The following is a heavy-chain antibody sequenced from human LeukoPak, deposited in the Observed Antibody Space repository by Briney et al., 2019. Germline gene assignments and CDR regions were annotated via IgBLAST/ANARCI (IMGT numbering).Heavy chain of an antibody. Sequence: PSETLSLTCTVSGGSISSYYWSWIRQPPGKGLEWIGYIYYSGSTNYNPSLKSRVTISVDTSKNQFSLKLSSVTAADTAVYYCASRRYSSGWYAERTHDYWGQGTLVTVSS. V-gene: IGHV4-59*12. D-gene: IGHD6-19*01. J-gene: IGHJ4*02. CDR1: GGSISSYY. CDR3: ASRRYSSGWYAERTHDY. CDR2: IYYSGST.